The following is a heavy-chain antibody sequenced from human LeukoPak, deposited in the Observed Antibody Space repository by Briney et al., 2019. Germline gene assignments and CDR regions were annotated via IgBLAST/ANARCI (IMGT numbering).Heavy chain of an antibody. V-gene: IGHV3-48*01. CDR2: ISTSSNTI. Sequence: GGSLRLSCAASGFTFSSYSMNWVRQAPGKGQEWVSYISTSSNTIYYADSVKGRFTISRDNAKNSLYLQMNSLRAEDTAVYYCARALGYCSSTSCYGDFDYWGQGTLVTVSS. CDR1: GFTFSSYS. D-gene: IGHD2-2*01. J-gene: IGHJ4*02. CDR3: ARALGYCSSTSCYGDFDY.